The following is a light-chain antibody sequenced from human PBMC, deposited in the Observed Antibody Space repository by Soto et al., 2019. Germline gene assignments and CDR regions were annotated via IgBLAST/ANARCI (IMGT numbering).Light chain of an antibody. CDR2: DAS. V-gene: IGKV3-20*01. CDR1: QSVSSY. J-gene: IGKJ5*01. CDR3: QQYGTSPLIS. Sequence: EVVMTQSPATLSVSPGERATLSCRASQSVSSYLAWYQQKPGQAPRLLIYDASNRATGIPARFSGSGSGTDFTLTISRLEPEDFAVYYCQQYGTSPLISFGQGTRLEIK.